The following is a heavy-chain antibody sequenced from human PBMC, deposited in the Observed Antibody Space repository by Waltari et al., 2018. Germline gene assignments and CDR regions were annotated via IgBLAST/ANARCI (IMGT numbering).Heavy chain of an antibody. CDR3: ATDVDSGTGWR. Sequence: IRWVRQAPGKGLDWVGRIKKKSEGGKTDYAAPVKGRFSISRDDSKATLYLQMNSLKIEDTAVYYCATDVDSGTGWRWGQGTMVIVSS. J-gene: IGHJ3*01. CDR2: IKKKSEGGKT. V-gene: IGHV3-15*05. D-gene: IGHD6-19*01.